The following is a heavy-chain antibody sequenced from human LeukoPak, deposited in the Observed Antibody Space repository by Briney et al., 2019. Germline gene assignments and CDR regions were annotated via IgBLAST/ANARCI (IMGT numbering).Heavy chain of an antibody. CDR2: INPNSGGT. CDR1: GYTFTGYY. J-gene: IGHJ4*02. D-gene: IGHD6-13*01. CDR3: ARRGIAAAGTDY. V-gene: IGHV1-2*06. Sequence: ASVKVSCXASGYTFTGYYMHWVRQAHGQGLEWMGRINPNSGGTNYAQKFQGRVTMTRDTSISTAYMELSRLRSDDTAVYYCARRGIAAAGTDYWGQGTLVTVSS.